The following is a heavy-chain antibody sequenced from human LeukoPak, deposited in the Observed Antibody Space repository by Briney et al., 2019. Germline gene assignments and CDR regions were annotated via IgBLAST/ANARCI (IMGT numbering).Heavy chain of an antibody. CDR1: GFTFDDYA. CDR2: ISTDGSRP. CDR3: VRDGQGSTPLDY. Sequence: GGSLRLSCAASGFTFDDYAMHWVRQAPGKGLVWVSGISTDGSRPRYADSVNGRFTISGDNAKNTLYLQMNSLRAEDTAVYFCVRDGQGSTPLDYWGQGTLVTVSS. D-gene: IGHD2-15*01. V-gene: IGHV3-74*01. J-gene: IGHJ4*02.